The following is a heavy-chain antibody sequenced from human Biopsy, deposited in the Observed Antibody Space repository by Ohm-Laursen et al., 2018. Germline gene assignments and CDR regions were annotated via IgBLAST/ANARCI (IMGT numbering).Heavy chain of an antibody. J-gene: IGHJ4*02. CDR1: GGSIGGYH. V-gene: IGHV4-59*07. D-gene: IGHD2-2*01. Sequence: SDTLSLTCTVSGGSIGGYHWSWIRKSPGKGLEWLAYISYTGGITSNPSLNGRATMSLDTSKNQFSLGLIYVTAADTAVYYCTRMPHFDYWGQGILVTVSS. CDR3: TRMPHFDY. CDR2: ISYTGGI.